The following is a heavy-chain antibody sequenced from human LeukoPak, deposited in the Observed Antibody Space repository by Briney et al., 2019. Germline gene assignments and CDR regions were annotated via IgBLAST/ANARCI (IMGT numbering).Heavy chain of an antibody. Sequence: KPSETLSLTCTVSGGSITSYYWSWIRQPAGKGLEWIGRIYTSGSNNYNPSLESRVTMSRDTSKNQFSLKLSSVTAADTAVYYCARDLVGVGYFDYWGQGTLVTVSS. CDR3: ARDLVGVGYFDY. V-gene: IGHV4-4*07. CDR2: IYTSGSN. CDR1: GGSITSYY. D-gene: IGHD2-15*01. J-gene: IGHJ4*02.